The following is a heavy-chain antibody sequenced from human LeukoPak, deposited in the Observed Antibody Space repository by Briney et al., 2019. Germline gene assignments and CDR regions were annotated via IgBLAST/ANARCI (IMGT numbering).Heavy chain of an antibody. D-gene: IGHD3-22*01. Sequence: GGSLRLSCAASGFTVSSNYMSWVHQAPGKGLEWVSVIYSGGSTYYADSVKGRFTISSHNSKNTLYLQMNSLRAEDTAVYYCARGYYHQYYFDYWGQGTLVTVSS. CDR2: IYSGGST. CDR3: ARGYYHQYYFDY. J-gene: IGHJ4*02. V-gene: IGHV3-53*04. CDR1: GFTVSSNY.